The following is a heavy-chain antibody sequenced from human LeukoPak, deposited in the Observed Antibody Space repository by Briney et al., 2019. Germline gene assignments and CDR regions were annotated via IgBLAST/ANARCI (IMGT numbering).Heavy chain of an antibody. Sequence: GESLKISCKGSGYSFTSYWIGWERQMPGKGLEGMGIIYPGDSDTRYSPSFQGQVTISADKSISTAYLQWSSLKASDTAMYYCARQFCSSTSCYRSWFDPWGQGTLVTVSS. J-gene: IGHJ5*02. CDR3: ARQFCSSTSCYRSWFDP. CDR1: GYSFTSYW. V-gene: IGHV5-51*01. CDR2: IYPGDSDT. D-gene: IGHD2-2*02.